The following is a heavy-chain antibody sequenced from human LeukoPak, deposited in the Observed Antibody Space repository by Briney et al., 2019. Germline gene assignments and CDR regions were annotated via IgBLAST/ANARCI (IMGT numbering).Heavy chain of an antibody. CDR3: ARGLYGSASYYFDY. J-gene: IGHJ4*02. CDR2: ISYSGYT. CDR1: GGSIRSYY. D-gene: IGHD3-10*01. V-gene: IGHV4-59*12. Sequence: SETLSLTCTVSGGSIRSYYWSWIRQAPGKGLGWIGFISYSGYTSYSPSLKSRVAISVDTSKSQFSLKLSSVTAADTAVYYCARGLYGSASYYFDYWGQGTLVTVSS.